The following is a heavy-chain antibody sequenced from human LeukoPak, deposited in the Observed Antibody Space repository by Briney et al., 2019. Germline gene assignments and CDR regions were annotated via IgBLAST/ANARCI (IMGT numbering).Heavy chain of an antibody. CDR3: AREKMGTFDP. D-gene: IGHD7-27*01. CDR2: INTNTGNP. CDR1: GYTFTSYA. V-gene: IGHV7-4-1*02. Sequence: APVKVSCKASGYTFTSYAINWVRQAPGQGLEWMGWINTNTGNPTYAQGFTGRFVLPFDISVSTAYLQIRSLKAGDTAVYYCAREKMGTFDPWGQGTPVRVSS. J-gene: IGHJ5*02.